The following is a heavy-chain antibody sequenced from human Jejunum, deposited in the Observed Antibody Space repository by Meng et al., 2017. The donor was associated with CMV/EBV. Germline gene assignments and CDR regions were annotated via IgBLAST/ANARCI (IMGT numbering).Heavy chain of an antibody. CDR2: IYTSGRT. CDR1: GGSIISGNYY. J-gene: IGHJ4*02. D-gene: IGHD3-10*01. V-gene: IGHV4-61*02. CDR3: ARDRGGDSFDY. Sequence: QVQLQESGPGLVKPSQTLSLNCTVSGGSIISGNYYWTWIRQSAGKGLEWIGRIYTSGRTYYNPSLESRVYISIETSKNQFSLNLNSVTAADTAVYYCARDRGGDSFDYWGQGTLVTVSS.